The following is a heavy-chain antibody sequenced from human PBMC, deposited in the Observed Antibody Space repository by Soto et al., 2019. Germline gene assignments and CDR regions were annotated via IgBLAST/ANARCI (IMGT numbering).Heavy chain of an antibody. CDR1: GGSISSSSYY. Sequence: SETLSLTCTVSGGSISSSSYYWGWIRQPPGKGLEWIGSIYYSGSTYYNPSLKSRVTISVDTSKNQFSLKLSSVTAADTAVYYCARLKLLSRYYDSSGYYYFDYWGQGTLVTVSS. CDR3: ARLKLLSRYYDSSGYYYFDY. D-gene: IGHD3-22*01. J-gene: IGHJ4*02. CDR2: IYYSGST. V-gene: IGHV4-39*01.